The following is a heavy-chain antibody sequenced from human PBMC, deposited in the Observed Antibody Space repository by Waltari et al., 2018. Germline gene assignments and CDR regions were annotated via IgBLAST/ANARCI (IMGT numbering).Heavy chain of an antibody. V-gene: IGHV3-53*01. J-gene: IGHJ2*01. CDR3: ARGPGWGSWYFDL. D-gene: IGHD3-16*01. CDR2: ICGGGRT. CDR1: GFTVRSNY. Sequence: EVQLVESGGGLIQPGGSLRLSCAASGFTVRSNYMSWVRRAPGKGVEWVSVICGGGRTNYADSVKGRSTISRDNSKNTLYLQMNSLRAEDTAVYYCARGPGWGSWYFDLWGRGTLVTVSS.